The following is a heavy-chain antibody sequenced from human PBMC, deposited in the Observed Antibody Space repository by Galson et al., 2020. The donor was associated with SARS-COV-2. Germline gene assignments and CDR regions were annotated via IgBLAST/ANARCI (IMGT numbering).Heavy chain of an antibody. CDR3: ARDEEGSSWLGDAFDI. Sequence: SVKVSCKASGATFSSYAISWVRQAPGQGLEWMGGIIPIFGTANYAQKFQGRVTITADESTSTAYMELSSLRSEDTAVYYCARDEEGSSWLGDAFDIWGQGTMVTVSS. J-gene: IGHJ3*02. CDR1: GATFSSYA. V-gene: IGHV1-69*13. D-gene: IGHD6-13*01. CDR2: IIPIFGTA.